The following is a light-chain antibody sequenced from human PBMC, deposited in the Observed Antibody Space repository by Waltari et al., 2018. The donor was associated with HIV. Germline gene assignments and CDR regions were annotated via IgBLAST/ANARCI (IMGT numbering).Light chain of an antibody. J-gene: IGLJ3*02. CDR3: SSYTKTSPLEV. CDR2: SVT. Sequence: QPALTQPASVSGSLGQSVTISCTGTNNDIGGYNFASWYQHHPGKAPKVVIFSVTHRPSGVSTRFSGSKSGNTASLTISGLQAEDEADYYCSSYTKTSPLEVFGGGTKVTVL. V-gene: IGLV2-14*01. CDR1: NNDIGGYNF.